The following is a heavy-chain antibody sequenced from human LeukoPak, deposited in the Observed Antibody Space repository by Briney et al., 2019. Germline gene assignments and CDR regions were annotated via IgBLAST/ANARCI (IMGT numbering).Heavy chain of an antibody. J-gene: IGHJ4*02. D-gene: IGHD1-1*01. CDR2: IYYSGTT. Sequence: SETLSLTCIVSGGSLNNYYWSWIRQPPGKALEWMGYIYYSGTTTNYNPSLKSRVTISVDTSKNQFSLKLNSVTAADTALYYCARVDDWNALEYWGQGTLVTVSS. CDR3: ARVDDWNALEY. V-gene: IGHV4-59*01. CDR1: GGSLNNYY.